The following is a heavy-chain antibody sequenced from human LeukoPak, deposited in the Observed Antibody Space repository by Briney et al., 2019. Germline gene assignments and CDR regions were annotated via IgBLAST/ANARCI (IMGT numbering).Heavy chain of an antibody. D-gene: IGHD1-26*01. V-gene: IGHV4-4*07. J-gene: IGHJ4*02. CDR2: IHSCVST. Sequence: SETLSLTCTVYDGSISSYYWSWIRQPAGEGREWIGRIHSCVSTNYNTTLKSRVSISVDTSKNQFSLNLSAVTAADTAVYYCASYMFSGSYFLYWGGGALVTVSS. CDR1: DGSISSYY. CDR3: ASYMFSGSYFLY.